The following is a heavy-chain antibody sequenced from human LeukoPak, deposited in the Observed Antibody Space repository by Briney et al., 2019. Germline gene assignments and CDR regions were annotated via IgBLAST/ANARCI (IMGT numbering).Heavy chain of an antibody. CDR3: ARLSIGDIVATPSWYFDY. CDR2: INPSGGST. J-gene: IGHJ4*02. V-gene: IGHV1-46*01. Sequence: GASVKVSCKASGYTFTSYYIHWVRQAPGQGLEWMGIINPSGGSTSYAQKFQGRVTMTRDTSTSTVYMELSSLKASDTAMYYCARLSIGDIVATPSWYFDYWGQGTLVTVSS. CDR1: GYTFTSYY. D-gene: IGHD5-12*01.